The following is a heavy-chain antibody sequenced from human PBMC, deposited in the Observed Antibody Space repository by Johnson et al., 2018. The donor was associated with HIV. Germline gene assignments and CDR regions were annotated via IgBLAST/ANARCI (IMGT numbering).Heavy chain of an antibody. D-gene: IGHD3-16*01. CDR1: GFTFSDYD. V-gene: IGHV3-11*01. Sequence: QVQLVESGGGVVRPGGSLRLSCAASGFTFSDYDMSWIRQAPGKGLEWVSYISSSGTTKYYADSVKGRFTISRDNTNNSQYLQMNSLKTEDAAVYYCTTESSTWGDPYAFDIWGQGTMVTVSS. CDR2: ISSSGTTK. J-gene: IGHJ3*02. CDR3: TTESSTWGDPYAFDI.